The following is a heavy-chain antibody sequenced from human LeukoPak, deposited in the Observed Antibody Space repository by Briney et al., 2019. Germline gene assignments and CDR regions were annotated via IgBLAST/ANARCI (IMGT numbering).Heavy chain of an antibody. CDR2: MNPRSGGT. D-gene: IGHD6-6*01. V-gene: IGHV1-2*02. CDR1: GYTFTSYD. Sequence: ASVKVSCKASGYTFTSYDINWVRQATGQGLEWMGWMNPRSGGTNYAQKFQGRVTMTRDTSISTAYMELSRLTSDDTAVYYCATSTSGSVFWGQGTLVTVSS. CDR3: ATSTSGSVF. J-gene: IGHJ4*02.